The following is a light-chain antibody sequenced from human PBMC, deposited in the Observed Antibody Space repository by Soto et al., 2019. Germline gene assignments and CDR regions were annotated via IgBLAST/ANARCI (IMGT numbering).Light chain of an antibody. CDR1: NSDVGGHSY. Sequence: QSPSSQPASLSGSHGQSISVSYTGTNSDVGGHSYVSWYQQAPGKAPKLMIYEVTHRPSGISNRFSGSKSGNTASLTISGLQPEDEADYYCSSFSTSITGCVFGSGTTVTVL. J-gene: IGLJ1*01. CDR2: EVT. V-gene: IGLV2-14*01. CDR3: SSFSTSITGCV.